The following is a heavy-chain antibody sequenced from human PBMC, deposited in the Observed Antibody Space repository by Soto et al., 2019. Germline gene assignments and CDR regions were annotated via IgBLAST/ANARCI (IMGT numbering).Heavy chain of an antibody. CDR2: IIPMFETV. Sequence: GPSVNVSCKASGGTFDNYAVSWERQAPGQGLEWMGGIIPMFETVNYAQRFQGRLTIAADESTSTAYMELTSLTSADTAIYFCARGLRTGNYGMDVWGQGTTVTVSS. CDR1: GGTFDNYA. J-gene: IGHJ6*02. D-gene: IGHD2-15*01. V-gene: IGHV1-69*13. CDR3: ARGLRTGNYGMDV.